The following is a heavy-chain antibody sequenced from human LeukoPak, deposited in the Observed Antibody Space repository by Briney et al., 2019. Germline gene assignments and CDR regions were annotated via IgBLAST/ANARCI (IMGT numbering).Heavy chain of an antibody. CDR3: ARAPSSTTEFDY. J-gene: IGHJ4*02. CDR1: SGSISFHY. D-gene: IGHD1-1*01. Sequence: PSETLSLTCSVSSGSISFHYWSWIRQPAGKGLEWIGRIYTSGSTNYNPSLKSRVTMSVDTSKNQFSLKLSSVTAADTAVYYCARAPSSTTEFDYWGQGTLVTVSS. CDR2: IYTSGST. V-gene: IGHV4-4*07.